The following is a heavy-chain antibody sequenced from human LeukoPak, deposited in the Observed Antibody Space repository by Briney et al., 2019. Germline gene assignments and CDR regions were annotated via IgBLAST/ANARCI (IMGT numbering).Heavy chain of an antibody. CDR3: ARRYCSGGSCYSDNWFDP. D-gene: IGHD2-15*01. V-gene: IGHV4-39*01. J-gene: IGHJ5*02. CDR1: GGSISSSSYY. CDR2: IYYSGST. Sequence: SETLSLTCTVSGGSISSSSYYWGWIRQPPGKGLEWIGSIYYSGSTYYNPSLKSRVTISVDTSKNQFSLKLSSVTAADTAVYYCARRYCSGGSCYSDNWFDPWGQGTLVTVSS.